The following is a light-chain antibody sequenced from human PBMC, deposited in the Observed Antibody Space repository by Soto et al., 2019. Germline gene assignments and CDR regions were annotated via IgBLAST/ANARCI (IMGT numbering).Light chain of an antibody. V-gene: IGLV2-23*01. CDR1: SNDVGSYNL. CDR3: CSYAGSNTYVV. Sequence: QSALTQTASVSGSPGQSITISCTGTSNDVGSYNLVSWYQLHPGKAPKLMIYEGSKRPSGVSNRFSGSKSGNTASLTISGLQAEDEADYYCCSYAGSNTYVVFGGGTKLTVL. CDR2: EGS. J-gene: IGLJ2*01.